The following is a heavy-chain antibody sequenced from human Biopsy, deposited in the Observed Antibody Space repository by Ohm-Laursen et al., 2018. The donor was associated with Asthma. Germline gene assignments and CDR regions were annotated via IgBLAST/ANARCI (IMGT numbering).Heavy chain of an antibody. J-gene: IGHJ4*02. V-gene: IGHV3-9*01. CDR2: ISWNSGSI. D-gene: IGHD4-17*01. CDR3: ARKARHGDYDFDY. CDR1: GFTFDDYG. Sequence: SLRLSCTASGFTFDDYGMHWVRQAPGKGLEWVSGISWNSGSIGYADSVKGRFTISRDNAKNSLYLQMNSLRVEDTAVYYCARKARHGDYDFDYWGQGTLVTVSS.